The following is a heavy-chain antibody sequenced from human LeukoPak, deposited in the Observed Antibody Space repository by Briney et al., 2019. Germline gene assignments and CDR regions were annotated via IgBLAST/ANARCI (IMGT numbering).Heavy chain of an antibody. D-gene: IGHD5-12*01. J-gene: IGHJ4*02. CDR3: ARVGGYDYMVWDY. CDR2: IYYSGST. V-gene: IGHV4-59*01. Sequence: SETLSLTYTVSGGSISSYYWSWIRQPPGKGLEWIGYIYYSGSTNYNPSLKSRVTISVDTSKNQFSLKLSSVTAADTAVYYCARVGGYDYMVWDYWGQGTLVTVSS. CDR1: GGSISSYY.